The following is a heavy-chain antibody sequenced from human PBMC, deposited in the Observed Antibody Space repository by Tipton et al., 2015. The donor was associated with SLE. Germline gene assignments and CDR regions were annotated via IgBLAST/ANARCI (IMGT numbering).Heavy chain of an antibody. CDR2: ISAYNGNT. CDR1: GYPFTTYG. Sequence: QVQLVQSGAEVKKPGASVKVSCKASGYPFTTYGITWVRQAPGQGLEWMGWISAYNGNTNYAQKLQGRVTMTTDTSTSTAYMELRSLRSDDTAVYYCARVWEVGYCTGGSCYSQDYWGQGTLVTVSS. D-gene: IGHD2-15*01. CDR3: ARVWEVGYCTGGSCYSQDY. J-gene: IGHJ4*02. V-gene: IGHV1-18*01.